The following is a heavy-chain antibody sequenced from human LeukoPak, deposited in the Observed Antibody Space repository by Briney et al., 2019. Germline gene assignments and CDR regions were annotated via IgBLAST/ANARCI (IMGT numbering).Heavy chain of an antibody. CDR1: GFTFSSYS. CDR3: ARPLGYCTSGSCFSDY. D-gene: IGHD2-15*01. Sequence: GGSLRLSCAASGFTFSSYSMNWVRQAPGKGLEWVSSISGSSSNIYYADSVKGRFTISRDNAKNSLYLQMNSLRAEDTAVYYCARPLGYCTSGSCFSDYWGQGTLVTVSS. CDR2: ISGSSSNI. V-gene: IGHV3-21*01. J-gene: IGHJ4*02.